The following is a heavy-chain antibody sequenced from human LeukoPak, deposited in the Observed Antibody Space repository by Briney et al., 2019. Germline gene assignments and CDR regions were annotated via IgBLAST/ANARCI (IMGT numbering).Heavy chain of an antibody. CDR3: ARGALKWELPPIRARKSYYFDY. D-gene: IGHD1-26*01. CDR2: INQSGST. V-gene: IGHV4-34*01. CDR1: SGSFSNYY. Sequence: SETLSLTCAVYSGSFSNYYWSWIRQPPGKGLEWIGEINQSGSTNYNPSLKSRVTISVDTSKNHFSLKLSSVTAADTAVYYCARGALKWELPPIRARKSYYFDYWGQGTLVTVSS. J-gene: IGHJ4*02.